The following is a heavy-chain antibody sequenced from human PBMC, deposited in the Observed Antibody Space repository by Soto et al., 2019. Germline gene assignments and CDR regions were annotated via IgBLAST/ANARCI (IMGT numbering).Heavy chain of an antibody. CDR3: ARGVIAARQYYFDY. V-gene: IGHV3-30-3*01. J-gene: IGHJ4*02. CDR1: GFTFSSYA. Sequence: QVQLVESGGGVVQPGRSLRLSCAASGFTFSSYAMHWVRQAPGKGLEWVAVISYDGSNKYYADSVKGRFTISSDNSKNTLYLQMNSLRAEDTAVYYCARGVIAARQYYFDYWGQGTLVTVSS. CDR2: ISYDGSNK. D-gene: IGHD6-6*01.